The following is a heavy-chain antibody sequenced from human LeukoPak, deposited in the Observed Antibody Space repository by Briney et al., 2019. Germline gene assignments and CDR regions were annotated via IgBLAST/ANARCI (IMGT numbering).Heavy chain of an antibody. D-gene: IGHD2-15*01. V-gene: IGHV1-46*01. CDR1: GYTFTSYY. Sequence: ASVKVSCKASGYTFTSYYMHWVRQAPGQGLEWMGIISPSGGSTSYAQKFQGRVTMARDTSTSTVYMELSSLRSEDTAVYYCARGSVGYCSGGSCYTYYFDYWGQGTLVTVSS. J-gene: IGHJ4*02. CDR2: ISPSGGST. CDR3: ARGSVGYCSGGSCYTYYFDY.